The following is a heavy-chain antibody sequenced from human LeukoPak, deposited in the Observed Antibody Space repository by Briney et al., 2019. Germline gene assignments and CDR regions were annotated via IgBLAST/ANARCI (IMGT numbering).Heavy chain of an antibody. D-gene: IGHD5-18*01. J-gene: IGHJ4*02. CDR3: ARVQYSYGLYYFDY. CDR1: GCSISSYY. CDR2: IYYSGST. V-gene: IGHV4-59*01. Sequence: SETLSLTCTVSGCSISSYYWSWLRQPPGKGLEWVGYIYYSGSTNYNPSLKSRVTISVDTSKNQFSLKLSSVTAADTAVYYCARVQYSYGLYYFDYWGQGTLVTVSS.